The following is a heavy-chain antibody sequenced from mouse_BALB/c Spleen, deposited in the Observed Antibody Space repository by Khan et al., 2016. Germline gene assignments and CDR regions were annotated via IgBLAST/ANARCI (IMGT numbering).Heavy chain of an antibody. V-gene: IGHV1-15*01. CDR1: GYTFTDYE. Sequence: QVRLQQSGAELVRPGASVTLSCKASGYTFTDYEMHWVKQTPVHGLEWIGAIDPETGGTAYNQKFKGKATLTADKSSSTAYMELRSLTSEDSAVYYCTLFDAAEEDAMVYCCQGASVAASS. D-gene: IGHD2-3*01. J-gene: IGHJ4*01. CDR2: IDPETGGT. CDR3: TLFDAAEEDAMVY.